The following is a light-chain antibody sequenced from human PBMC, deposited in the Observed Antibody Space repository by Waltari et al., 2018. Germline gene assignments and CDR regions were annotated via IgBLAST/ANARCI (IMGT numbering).Light chain of an antibody. J-gene: IGKJ5*01. Sequence: EILMTQAPAPQSLSPGERATLHCRASQRISYNLAWYQQRPGQPPRLLIFHASTTATGVPARFSGSGSGTEFTLTIRTLQSEDSAVYYCQQYNVWPPITFGQGTRLEIK. CDR3: QQYNVWPPIT. CDR1: QRISYN. CDR2: HAS. V-gene: IGKV3-15*01.